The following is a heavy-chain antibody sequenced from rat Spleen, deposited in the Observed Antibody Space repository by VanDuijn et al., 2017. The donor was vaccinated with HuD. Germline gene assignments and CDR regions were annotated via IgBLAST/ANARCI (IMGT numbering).Heavy chain of an antibody. Sequence: EVQLVESGGGLVRPGRSLKLSCAGSGFTFNNYWMTWVRQAPGMGLEWIASISNARGITYYPDSVKGRFTISRDIANSTLYLQMDSLRSEDTATYYCSTPTPGIPFTYWGQGTLVTVSS. CDR2: ISNARGIT. D-gene: IGHD1-4*01. V-gene: IGHV5-31*01. CDR1: GFTFNNYW. CDR3: STPTPGIPFTY. J-gene: IGHJ3*01.